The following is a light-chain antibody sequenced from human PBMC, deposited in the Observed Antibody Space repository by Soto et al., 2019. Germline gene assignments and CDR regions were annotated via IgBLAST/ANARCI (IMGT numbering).Light chain of an antibody. CDR3: GTWDSSLIAGV. CDR2: ENS. CDR1: NPNIGNNY. J-gene: IGLJ3*02. V-gene: IGLV1-51*02. Sequence: QSVLTQPPSVSAAPGQTVTISCSGSNPNIGNNYVSWYRQAPGTAPQLLIYENSKRLSGVADRFSGSKSGTSATLAITGLQTGDEADYYCGTWDSSLIAGVFGGGTKLTVL.